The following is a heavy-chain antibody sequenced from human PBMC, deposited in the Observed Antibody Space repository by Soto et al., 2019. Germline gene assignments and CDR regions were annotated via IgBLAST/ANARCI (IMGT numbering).Heavy chain of an antibody. J-gene: IGHJ4*02. CDR2: INPSGGST. V-gene: IGHV1-46*01. CDR1: GYTFTSYY. D-gene: IGHD1-26*01. CDR3: ARLVGAAPYFDY. Sequence: QVQLVQSGAEVKKPGASVKVSCKASGYTFTSYYMHWVRQAPGQGLEWMGIINPSGGSTSYAQKFQDRVTMTRDTSTSTVYMELSSLRSEDTAVYYCARLVGAAPYFDYWGQGTLVTVSS.